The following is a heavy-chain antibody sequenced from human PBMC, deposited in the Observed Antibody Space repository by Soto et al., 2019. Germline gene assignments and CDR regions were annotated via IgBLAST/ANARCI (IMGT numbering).Heavy chain of an antibody. J-gene: IGHJ6*02. Sequence: ASVKVSCKASGYTFTSYAMHWVRQAPGQRLEWMGWINAGNGNTKYSQKFQGRVTITRDTSASTAYMELSSLRSEDTAVYYCARGHRYNWNYRYHYGMDVWGQGTTVTVSS. CDR3: ARGHRYNWNYRYHYGMDV. CDR1: GYTFTSYA. CDR2: INAGNGNT. V-gene: IGHV1-3*01. D-gene: IGHD1-7*01.